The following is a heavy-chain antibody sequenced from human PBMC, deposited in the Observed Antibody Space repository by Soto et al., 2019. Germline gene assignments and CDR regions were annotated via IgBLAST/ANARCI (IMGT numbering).Heavy chain of an antibody. CDR2: IYRAGSST. J-gene: IGHJ5*02. Sequence: EVPLVESGGGLVQPGGSLRLSCAASGFTFSNYWMDWVRKAPGKGLWWVSRIYRAGSSTSYADSVKGRFTISRDNAKNTLYLQMNGLRPEDTAVYYCASDLEYCPGGDCPWGQGTMVTVSS. CDR1: GFTFSNYW. D-gene: IGHD2-8*02. V-gene: IGHV3-74*01. CDR3: ASDLEYCPGGDCP.